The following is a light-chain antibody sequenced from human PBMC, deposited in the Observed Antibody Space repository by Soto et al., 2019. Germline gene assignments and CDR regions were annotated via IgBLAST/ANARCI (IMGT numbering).Light chain of an antibody. J-gene: IGKJ1*01. CDR1: QSVSSY. V-gene: IGKV3-11*01. CDR2: DAS. Sequence: EIVFTQSPATLSFSPGERATLSCRALQSVSSYLAWYQQKPGQAPRLLIYDASNRATGIPARFSGSGSGTDFTLTISSLEPEDFAVYYCQQRSNWPPERTFGQGTKVDIK. CDR3: QQRSNWPPERT.